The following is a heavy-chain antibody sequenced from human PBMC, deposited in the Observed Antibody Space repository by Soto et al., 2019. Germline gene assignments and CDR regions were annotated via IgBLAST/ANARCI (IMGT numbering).Heavy chain of an antibody. CDR2: IYETGRT. CDR1: GCSLGTSNW. D-gene: IGHD3-3*01. J-gene: IGHJ1*01. Sequence: QVQLRETGPGLVKPSGTLSLICSVSGCSLGTSNWWSWVRQSPGKGLQWIGDIYETGRTKYNPSLQSRLTLAVDESKIQFSLKLASVTAADTSVYYCARRKLRFLEWTHGHFHSWGQGNLVIVSS. CDR3: ARRKLRFLEWTHGHFHS. V-gene: IGHV4-4*02.